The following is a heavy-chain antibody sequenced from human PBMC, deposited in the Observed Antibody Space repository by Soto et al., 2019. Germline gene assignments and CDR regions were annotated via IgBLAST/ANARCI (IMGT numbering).Heavy chain of an antibody. CDR2: IYTSGST. V-gene: IGHV4-4*07. J-gene: IGHJ6*02. CDR1: GGSISSYY. CDR3: ARGSGDVYSYGYYYYGMDV. D-gene: IGHD5-18*01. Sequence: PSETLSLTCTVSGGSISSYYWSWIRQPAGKGLEWIGRIYTSGSTNYNPSLKSRVTMSVDTSKNQFSLKLSSVTAADTAVYYCARGSGDVYSYGYYYYGMDVWGQGTTVTVSS.